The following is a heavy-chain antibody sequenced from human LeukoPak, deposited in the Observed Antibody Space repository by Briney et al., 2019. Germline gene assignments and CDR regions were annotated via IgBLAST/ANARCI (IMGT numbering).Heavy chain of an antibody. Sequence: GGSLRLSCAVSGFTFSNYGMSWVRQAPGKGLECVSTIRSYGGRTYYADSVKGRFTISRDNSKNMVYLQMDSLRAEDTATYFCAKLNSYGDYWGQGTLVTISS. J-gene: IGHJ4*02. CDR1: GFTFSNYG. CDR3: AKLNSYGDY. CDR2: IRSYGGRT. D-gene: IGHD5-18*01. V-gene: IGHV3-23*01.